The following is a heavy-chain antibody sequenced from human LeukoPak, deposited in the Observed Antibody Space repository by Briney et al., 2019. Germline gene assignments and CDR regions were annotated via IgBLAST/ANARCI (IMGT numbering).Heavy chain of an antibody. D-gene: IGHD5-18*01. J-gene: IGHJ4*02. CDR1: GGTSSSYA. V-gene: IGHV1-69*05. Sequence: SVKVSCKASGGTSSSYAISWVRQAPGQGLEWMGRIIPIFGTANYAQKFQGRVTITTDESTSTAYMELSSLRSEDTAVYYCARDRASTAMAYFDYWGQGTLVTVSS. CDR2: IIPIFGTA. CDR3: ARDRASTAMAYFDY.